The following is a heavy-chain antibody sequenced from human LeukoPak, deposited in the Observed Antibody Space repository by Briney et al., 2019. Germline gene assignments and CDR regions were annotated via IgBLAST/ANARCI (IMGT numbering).Heavy chain of an antibody. D-gene: IGHD2-15*01. Sequence: PGGSLRLSCAASGFTFSTFAMIWVRQPPGKGLEWVSSIFPSGGEIHYADSVRGRFTISRDNSKSTLSLQMNSLRAEDTAVYYCARDSDISGWDYWGQGTLVTVSS. CDR2: IFPSGGEI. J-gene: IGHJ4*02. V-gene: IGHV3-23*01. CDR1: GFTFSTFA. CDR3: ARDSDISGWDY.